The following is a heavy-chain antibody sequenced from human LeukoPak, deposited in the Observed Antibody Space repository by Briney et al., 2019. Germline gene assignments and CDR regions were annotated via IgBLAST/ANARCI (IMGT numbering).Heavy chain of an antibody. V-gene: IGHV3-30*03. CDR2: ISYGGSKK. J-gene: IGHJ4*02. D-gene: IGHD3-22*01. Sequence: GGSLRLSCSPSGFTFSSYGMHSGSQAPGKGRVWGVVISYGGSKKYYADDVKGRFTISRDNSKNTLYLQMNSLRAEDTAVYYCAHPQAGYYYDSSGHPQIDYWGQGTLVTVSS. CDR3: AHPQAGYYYDSSGHPQIDY. CDR1: GFTFSSYG.